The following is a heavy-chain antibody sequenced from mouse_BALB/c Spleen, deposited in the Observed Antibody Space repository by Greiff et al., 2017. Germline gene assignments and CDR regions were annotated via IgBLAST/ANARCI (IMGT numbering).Heavy chain of an antibody. CDR2: ISDGGSYT. V-gene: IGHV5-4*02. J-gene: IGHJ4*01. CDR1: GFTFSDYY. CDR3: ARGGNYYGSSRYYYAMDY. Sequence: DVKLVESGGGLVKPGGSLKLSCAASGFTFSDYYMYWVRQTPEKRLEWVATISDGGSYTYYPDSVKGRFTISRDNAKNNLYLQMSSLKSEDTAMYYCARGGNYYGSSRYYYAMDYWGQGTSVTVSS. D-gene: IGHD1-1*01.